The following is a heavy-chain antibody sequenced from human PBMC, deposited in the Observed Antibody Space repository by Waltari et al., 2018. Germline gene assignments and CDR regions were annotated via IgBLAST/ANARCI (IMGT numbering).Heavy chain of an antibody. CDR1: VFTLNNYA. Sequence: EVQLLESGGGLVQPGGSLTLSCVVSVFTLNNYAMRWVRQVPGKGLEWVSAIGASGKTYYADSVKGRFTISKDSSKNTLYLQMNSLRVEDTAVYYCAKEVWQQLVRMVGWFDPWGQGTLVTVSS. D-gene: IGHD6-13*01. CDR2: IGASGKT. V-gene: IGHV3-23*01. CDR3: AKEVWQQLVRMVGWFDP. J-gene: IGHJ5*02.